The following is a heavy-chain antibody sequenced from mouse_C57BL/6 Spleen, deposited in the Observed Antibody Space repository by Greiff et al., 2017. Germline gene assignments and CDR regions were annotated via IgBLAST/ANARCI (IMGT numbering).Heavy chain of an antibody. V-gene: IGHV1-82*01. D-gene: IGHD1-1*01. Sequence: QVQLKQSGPELVKPGASVKISCKASGYAFSSSWMNWVKQRPGKGLEWIGRIYPGDGDTNYNGKFKGKATLTADKSSSTASMQLSSRTSEDSAVYFGARWDGSSLYAYWGQGTSVTVSS. CDR2: IYPGDGDT. CDR1: GYAFSSSW. CDR3: ARWDGSSLYAY. J-gene: IGHJ4*01.